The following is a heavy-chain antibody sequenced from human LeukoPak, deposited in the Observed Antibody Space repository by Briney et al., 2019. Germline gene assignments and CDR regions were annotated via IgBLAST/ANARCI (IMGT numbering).Heavy chain of an antibody. Sequence: GGSLRLSCGASGLTFNSFAMHWVRQAPGKGLEWVAVIWYGGSNKYYADSVKGRFTISRDNSKNTLYLQMNSLRAEDSAVYYCAKDGGYSNSYMDVWGKGTTVTVSS. J-gene: IGHJ6*03. CDR1: GLTFNSFA. CDR2: IWYGGSNK. V-gene: IGHV3-30*02. CDR3: AKDGGYSNSYMDV. D-gene: IGHD4-11*01.